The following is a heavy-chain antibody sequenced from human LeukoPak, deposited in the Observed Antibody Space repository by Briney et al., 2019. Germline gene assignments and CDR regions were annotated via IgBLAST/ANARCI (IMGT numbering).Heavy chain of an antibody. V-gene: IGHV3-30*02. Sequence: PGGSLRLSFAASGFTFSSYGMHWVRQAPGKGLEWVAFIRYDGSNKYYADSVKGRFTISRDNSKNTLYLQMNSLRAEDTAVYYCAKDDDYGDYVDYWGQGTLVTVSS. CDR3: AKDDDYGDYVDY. J-gene: IGHJ4*02. CDR2: IRYDGSNK. D-gene: IGHD4-17*01. CDR1: GFTFSSYG.